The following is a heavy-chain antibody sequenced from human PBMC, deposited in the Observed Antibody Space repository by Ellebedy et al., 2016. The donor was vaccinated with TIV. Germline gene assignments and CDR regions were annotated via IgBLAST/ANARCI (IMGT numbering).Heavy chain of an antibody. J-gene: IGHJ6*02. CDR2: IKSKTDGGTT. CDR1: GFTFSNAW. V-gene: IGHV3-15*01. D-gene: IGHD1-1*01. CDR3: AKDLLEYCYYGMDV. Sequence: GESLKISCAASGFTFSNAWMSWVRQAPGKGLEWVGRIKSKTDGGTTDYAAPVKGRFTISRDDSKNTLYLQMNSLRAEDTAVYYCAKDLLEYCYYGMDVWGQGTTVTVSS.